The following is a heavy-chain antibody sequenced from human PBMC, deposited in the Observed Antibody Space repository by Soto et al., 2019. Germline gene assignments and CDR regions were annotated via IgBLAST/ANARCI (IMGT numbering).Heavy chain of an antibody. J-gene: IGHJ6*02. CDR2: ISGSGGST. D-gene: IGHD6-6*01. CDR1: GFTVSSYS. CDR3: AKGGVAASPEYYYGMDV. V-gene: IGHV3-23*01. Sequence: PXGSLGLSVAASGFTVSSYSMSWVRQVPGKGLEWVSAISGSGGSTYYADSVKGRFTISRDNSKNTLYLQMNSLRAEDTAVYYCAKGGVAASPEYYYGMDVWGQGTTVTVSS.